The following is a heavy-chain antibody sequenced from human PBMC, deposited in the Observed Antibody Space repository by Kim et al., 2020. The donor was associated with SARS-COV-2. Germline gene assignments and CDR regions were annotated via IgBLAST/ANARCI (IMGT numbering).Heavy chain of an antibody. CDR2: VVPLFGTS. D-gene: IGHD3-9*01. CDR1: GDSFSRHA. J-gene: IGHJ4*02. CDR3: NIDTPQPY. V-gene: IGHV1-69*13. Sequence: SVKVSCKASGDSFSRHAISWVRQAPGEGLEWMGGVVPLFGTSNYAQEFQGRVTITADASTSTAYMELSSLRSDDTAVYYCNIDTPQPYWCQGTLVTVSS.